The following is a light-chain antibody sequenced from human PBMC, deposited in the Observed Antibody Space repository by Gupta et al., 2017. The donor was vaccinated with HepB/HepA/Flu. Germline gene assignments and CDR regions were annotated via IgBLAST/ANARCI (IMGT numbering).Light chain of an antibody. Sequence: TISCSGSSSNIGSNTVNWYPQLPGTAPTLLLYRNNQRPSGVPDRLSGSKSGTSASVAISGLQSEDEAAYYGAAWDDSLNGWVFGGGTKLTVL. CDR2: RNN. CDR3: AAWDDSLNGWV. CDR1: SSNIGSNT. V-gene: IGLV1-44*01. J-gene: IGLJ3*02.